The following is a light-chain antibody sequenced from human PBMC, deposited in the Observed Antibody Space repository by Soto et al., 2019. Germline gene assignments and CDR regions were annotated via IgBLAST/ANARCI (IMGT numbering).Light chain of an antibody. Sequence: EIVMTQTPLSLRVTLGQPASIACRSSESLVHSNGDTYLSWLHQRPGQPPRLLIRKISNRFSGVPDRFSGSGAGTEFTLTISSLQSEDFALYYCQEYFQWPPGMFGPGTKVDIK. CDR2: KIS. CDR1: ESLVHSNGDTY. CDR3: QEYFQWPPGM. J-gene: IGKJ1*01. V-gene: IGKV2-24*01.